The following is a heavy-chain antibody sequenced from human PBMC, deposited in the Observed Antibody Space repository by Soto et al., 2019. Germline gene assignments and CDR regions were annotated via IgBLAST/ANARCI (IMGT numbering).Heavy chain of an antibody. CDR1: GGSISSSSYY. CDR2: IYYSGST. J-gene: IGHJ6*03. V-gene: IGHV4-39*01. D-gene: IGHD6-13*01. CDR3: ARPGAAAGMGGNYYYYYMDV. Sequence: SETLSLTCTVSGGSISSSSYYWGWIRQPPGKGLEWIGSIYYSGSTYYNPSLKSRVTISVDTSKNQFSLKLSSVTAADTAVYYCARPGAAAGMGGNYYYYYMDVWGKGTTVTVSS.